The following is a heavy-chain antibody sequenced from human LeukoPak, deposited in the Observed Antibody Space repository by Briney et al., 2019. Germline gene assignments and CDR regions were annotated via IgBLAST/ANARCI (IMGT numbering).Heavy chain of an antibody. Sequence: ASVRVSCKVSGYTLTELSMHWVRQAPGKGLEWMGGFDPEDGETIYAQKFQGRVTMTEDTSTDTAYMELSSLRSEDTAVYYCATVLGSSSWYIDYWGQGTLVTVSS. V-gene: IGHV1-24*01. J-gene: IGHJ4*02. CDR2: FDPEDGET. CDR1: GYTLTELS. D-gene: IGHD6-13*01. CDR3: ATVLGSSSWYIDY.